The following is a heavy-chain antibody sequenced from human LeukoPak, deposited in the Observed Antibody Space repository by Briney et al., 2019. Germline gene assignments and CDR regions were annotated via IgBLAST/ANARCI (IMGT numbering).Heavy chain of an antibody. CDR1: GYTFTSYD. Sequence: ASVKVSCKASGYTFTSYDINWVRQATGQGLEWMRWMNPNSGNTGYAQKFQGRVTITRNTSISTAYMELSSLRSEDTAVYYCARSNYDFWSGYYAWFDPWGQGTLVTVSS. V-gene: IGHV1-8*03. CDR2: MNPNSGNT. D-gene: IGHD3-3*01. CDR3: ARSNYDFWSGYYAWFDP. J-gene: IGHJ5*02.